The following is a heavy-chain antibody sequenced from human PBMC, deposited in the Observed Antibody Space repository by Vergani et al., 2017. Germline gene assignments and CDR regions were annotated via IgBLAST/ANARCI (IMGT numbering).Heavy chain of an antibody. D-gene: IGHD6-6*01. Sequence: EVQLLESGGGLVQPGGSLRLSCAASGFTFSSYAMSWVRQAPGKGLEWVSVIYSGGSSTYYAASVKGRFTISRDNSKNTLYLQMNSLRAEDTAVYYCAKGSRYSSSSEVDYWGQGTLVTVSS. V-gene: IGHV3-23*03. J-gene: IGHJ4*02. CDR1: GFTFSSYA. CDR2: IYSGGSST. CDR3: AKGSRYSSSSEVDY.